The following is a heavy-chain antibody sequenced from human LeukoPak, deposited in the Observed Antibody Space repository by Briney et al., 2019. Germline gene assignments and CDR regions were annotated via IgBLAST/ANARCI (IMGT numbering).Heavy chain of an antibody. Sequence: PGGSLRLSCAASGFPISTNGMSWVRQAPGKGLEWVSGIVGGDGGTYYADSVKGRFTISRDNSKNTLYLQMNSLRAEDTAVYYCARAGLSVAGYNWFDPWGQGTLVTVSS. V-gene: IGHV3-23*01. CDR1: GFPISTNG. CDR3: ARAGLSVAGYNWFDP. J-gene: IGHJ5*02. D-gene: IGHD6-19*01. CDR2: IVGGDGGT.